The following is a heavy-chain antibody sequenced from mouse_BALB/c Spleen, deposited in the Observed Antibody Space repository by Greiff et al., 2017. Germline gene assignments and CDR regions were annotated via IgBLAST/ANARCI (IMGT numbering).Heavy chain of an antibody. CDR1: GYSITSDYA. Sequence: VQLQQSGPGLVKPSQSLSLTCTVTGYSITSDYAWNWIRQFPGNKLEWMGYISYSGSTSYNPSLKSRISITRDTSKNQFFLQLNSVTTEDTATYYCARSWDYDGDYYAMDYWGQGTSVTVSS. CDR2: ISYSGST. V-gene: IGHV3-2*02. J-gene: IGHJ4*01. CDR3: ARSWDYDGDYYAMDY. D-gene: IGHD2-4*01.